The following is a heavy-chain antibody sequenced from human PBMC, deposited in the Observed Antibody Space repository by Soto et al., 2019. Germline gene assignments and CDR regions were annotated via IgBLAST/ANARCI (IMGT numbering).Heavy chain of an antibody. D-gene: IGHD6-13*01. CDR1: GFTFSSYA. CDR3: AKSLPYSSKALFLSYGSSYFDY. CDR2: ISGRGGST. V-gene: IGHV3-23*01. J-gene: IGHJ4*02. Sequence: EVQLLESGGGLVQPGGSLRLSCAASGFTFSSYAMSWVRQAPGKGLEWVSAISGRGGSTYYADSVKGRFTISRDNSKNTLYLQMNSLRAEDTAVYYCAKSLPYSSKALFLSYGSSYFDYWGQGTLVTVSS.